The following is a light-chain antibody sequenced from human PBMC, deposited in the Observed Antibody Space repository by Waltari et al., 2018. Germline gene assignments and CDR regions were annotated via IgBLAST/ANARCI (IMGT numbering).Light chain of an antibody. J-gene: IGLJ2*01. CDR2: DVT. CDR3: SAYTNDNKV. CDR1: CGNIGRNTY. Sequence: QSALTQPASVSGSPGQSITISCTGTCGNIGRNTYVSWYQQHPGKAPKLVIYDVTNRPSGVSNRVSGSKSGNTASLTISGLQTEDEADYYCSAYTNDNKVFGGGTKVTVL. V-gene: IGLV2-14*03.